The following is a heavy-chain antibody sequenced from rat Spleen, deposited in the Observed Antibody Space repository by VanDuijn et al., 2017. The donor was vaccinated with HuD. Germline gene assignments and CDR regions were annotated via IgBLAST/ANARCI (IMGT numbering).Heavy chain of an antibody. Sequence: EVQLVESGGGLVQPGRSLKLSCAASGFTFSDYNMAWVRQAPKKGLEWVATISYDGSSTYYRDSVKGRFTISRENAKSTLYLQMDSLRSEDTATYYCARQRWDVMDAWGQGTSVTVSS. CDR1: GFTFSDYN. CDR3: ARQRWDVMDA. J-gene: IGHJ4*01. CDR2: ISYDGSST. V-gene: IGHV5-7*01.